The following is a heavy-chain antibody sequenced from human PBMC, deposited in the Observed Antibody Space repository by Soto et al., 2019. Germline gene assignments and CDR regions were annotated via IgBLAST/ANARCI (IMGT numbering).Heavy chain of an antibody. V-gene: IGHV1-2*04. D-gene: IGHD6-13*01. Sequence: GASVKVSCKASGYSFTDYHIHWVRQAPGQGLEWLGRINPKSGGTSTAQKFQGWVTMTRDTSISTAYMELSRLRSDDTAVYYCARSSSWYKNWFDPWGQGTLVTVSS. J-gene: IGHJ5*02. CDR1: GYSFTDYH. CDR3: ARSSSWYKNWFDP. CDR2: INPKSGGT.